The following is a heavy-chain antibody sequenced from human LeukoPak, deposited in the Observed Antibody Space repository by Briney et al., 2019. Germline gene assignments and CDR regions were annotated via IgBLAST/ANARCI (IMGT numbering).Heavy chain of an antibody. V-gene: IGHV4-31*03. Sequence: SETLSLTCTVSGGSISSGGYYWSWIRQYPGKGLEWIGYIYYSGSTYYNPSLKSRVTISVDTSKNQFSLKLSSVTAADTAVYYCARRTGSSYGFLDYWGQGTLVTVSS. J-gene: IGHJ4*02. CDR2: IYYSGST. D-gene: IGHD5-18*01. CDR1: GGSISSGGYY. CDR3: ARRTGSSYGFLDY.